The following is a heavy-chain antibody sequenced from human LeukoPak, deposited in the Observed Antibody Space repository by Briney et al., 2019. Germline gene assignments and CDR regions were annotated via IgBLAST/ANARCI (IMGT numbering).Heavy chain of an antibody. D-gene: IGHD3-16*01. CDR1: GGSISSYY. CDR2: IYYSGST. J-gene: IGHJ6*03. Sequence: PSETLSLTCTVSGGSISSYYWNWIRQPPGKGLEWIGYIYYSGSTNYSPSLRSRVTISVDTSKNQFSLKLSSVTAADTAVYYCARETSQKGAHYMDVWGKGTTITISS. CDR3: ARETSQKGAHYMDV. V-gene: IGHV4-59*01.